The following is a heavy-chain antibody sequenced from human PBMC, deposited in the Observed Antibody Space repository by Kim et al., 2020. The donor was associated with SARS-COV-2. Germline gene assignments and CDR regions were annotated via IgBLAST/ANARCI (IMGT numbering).Heavy chain of an antibody. V-gene: IGHV1-18*01. Sequence: AQKLQSRVTMTTDTSTSTAYRELRSLRSEDTAVYYCARPRYRSSSFFDPWGQGTLVTVSS. J-gene: IGHJ5*02. D-gene: IGHD6-6*01. CDR3: ARPRYRSSSFFDP.